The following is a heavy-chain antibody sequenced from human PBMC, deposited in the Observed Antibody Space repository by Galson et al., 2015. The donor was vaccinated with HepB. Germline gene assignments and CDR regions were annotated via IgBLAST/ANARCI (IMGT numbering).Heavy chain of an antibody. D-gene: IGHD6-13*01. Sequence: SVKVSCKASGYTFTGYYMHWVRQAPGQGLEWMGWINPNSGGTNYAQKFQGWVTMTRDTSISTAYMELSRLRSDDTAVYYCATSSSWPSRAFDIWGQGTMVTVSS. CDR1: GYTFTGYY. J-gene: IGHJ3*02. CDR2: INPNSGGT. CDR3: ATSSSWPSRAFDI. V-gene: IGHV1-2*04.